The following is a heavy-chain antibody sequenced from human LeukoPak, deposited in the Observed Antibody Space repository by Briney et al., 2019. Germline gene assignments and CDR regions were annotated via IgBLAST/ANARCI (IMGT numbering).Heavy chain of an antibody. Sequence: GGSLRLSCAASGFTFSSYAMSWVRQAPGKGLEWVSAISGSGGSTYYADSVKGRFTISRDNTKNSLYLQMNSLRSEDTAVYYCARDKRALYSSSLVYWGQGTLVTVSS. CDR1: GFTFSSYA. D-gene: IGHD6-6*01. CDR3: ARDKRALYSSSLVY. J-gene: IGHJ4*02. CDR2: ISGSGGST. V-gene: IGHV3-23*01.